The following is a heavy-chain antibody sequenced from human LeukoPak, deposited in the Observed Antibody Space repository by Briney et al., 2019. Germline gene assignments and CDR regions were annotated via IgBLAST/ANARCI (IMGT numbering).Heavy chain of an antibody. D-gene: IGHD4-23*01. V-gene: IGHV3-53*01. J-gene: IGHJ3*02. CDR3: ASSTTVVIIDAFDI. Sequence: PGGSLRLSCAASGFTYSSYDMSWVRQAPGKGLEWVSVIYSGGSTYYADSVKGRFTISRDNSKNTLYLQMNSLRAEDTAVYYCASSTTVVIIDAFDIWGQGTMVTVSS. CDR1: GFTYSSYD. CDR2: IYSGGST.